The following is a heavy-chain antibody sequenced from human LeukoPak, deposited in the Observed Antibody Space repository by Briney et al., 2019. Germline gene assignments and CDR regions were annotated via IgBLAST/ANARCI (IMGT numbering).Heavy chain of an antibody. CDR3: ARDWNDILTGYDY. CDR1: GFTFGSYA. CDR2: ISYDGSNK. J-gene: IGHJ4*02. Sequence: QPGGSLRLSCAASGFTFGSYAMHWVRQAPGKGLEWVAVISYDGSNKYYADSVKGRFTISRDNSKNTLYLQMNSLRAEDTAVYYCARDWNDILTGYDYWGQGTLVTVSS. D-gene: IGHD3-9*01. V-gene: IGHV3-30-3*01.